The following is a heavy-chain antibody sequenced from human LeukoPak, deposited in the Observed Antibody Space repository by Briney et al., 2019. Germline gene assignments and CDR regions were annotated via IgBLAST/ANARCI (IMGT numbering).Heavy chain of an antibody. CDR3: TRAGDDGSYFDY. J-gene: IGHJ4*02. CDR1: GFSFSDYY. V-gene: IGHV3-72*01. CDR2: IRYKAKSYST. Sequence: GGSLRLSCAASGFSFSDYYMDWVRQAPGKGLEWVGRIRYKAKSYSTDYAASVRGRFTISRDDSKNSLYLQMNSLKSEDTAVYYCTRAGDDGSYFDYWGQGTLVTDSS. D-gene: IGHD1-26*01.